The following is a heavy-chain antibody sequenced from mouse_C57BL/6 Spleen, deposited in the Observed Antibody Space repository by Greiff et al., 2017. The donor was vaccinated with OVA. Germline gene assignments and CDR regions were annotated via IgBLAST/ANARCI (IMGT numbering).Heavy chain of an antibody. V-gene: IGHV2-5*01. CDR1: GFSLTSYG. CDR3: AKNEDYYGSSYFDY. D-gene: IGHD1-1*01. J-gene: IGHJ2*01. CDR2: IWRGGST. Sequence: VQLKESGPGLVQPSQSLSITCTVSGFSLTSYGVHWVRQSPGKGLEWLGVIWRGGSTDYNAAFMSRLSITKDNSKSQVFFKMNSLQADDTAIYYCAKNEDYYGSSYFDYWGQGTTLTVSS.